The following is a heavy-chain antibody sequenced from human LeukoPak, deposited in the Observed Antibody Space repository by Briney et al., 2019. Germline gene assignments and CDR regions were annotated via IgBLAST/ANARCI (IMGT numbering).Heavy chain of an antibody. CDR3: ARAAEWFGELSTKPFDY. J-gene: IGHJ4*02. CDR2: TSTYNDNT. Sequence: ASVKVSCKSSGYTFTSYGISWVRQAPGQGLEWVGWTSTYNDNTNYAQKLQGRLTMTTDTSTSTAYMDLRSLRSDDTAVYYCARAAEWFGELSTKPFDYWGQGTLVTVSS. V-gene: IGHV1-18*01. D-gene: IGHD3-10*01. CDR1: GYTFTSYG.